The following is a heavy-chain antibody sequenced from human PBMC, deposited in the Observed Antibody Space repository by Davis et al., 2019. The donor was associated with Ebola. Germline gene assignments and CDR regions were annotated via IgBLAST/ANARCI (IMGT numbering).Heavy chain of an antibody. CDR1: GGSISSGDSF. CDR2: IYYSGNT. D-gene: IGHD1-26*01. J-gene: IGHJ4*02. V-gene: IGHV4-30-4*01. Sequence: SETLSLTCTVSGGSISSGDSFWTWIRQPPGKGLEWIGYIYYSGNTYYNPSLKSRVTISVDTSKNQFSLKLSSVTAADPAVYYCARGVGSLNYWGQGTLVTVSS. CDR3: ARGVGSLNY.